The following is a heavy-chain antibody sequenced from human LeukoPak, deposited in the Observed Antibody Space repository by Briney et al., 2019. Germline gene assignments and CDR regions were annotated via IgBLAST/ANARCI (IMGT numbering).Heavy chain of an antibody. CDR1: GYTFTSYG. J-gene: IGHJ4*02. V-gene: IGHV1-18*01. CDR3: ARVEYGSGSYYKESAY. D-gene: IGHD3-10*01. Sequence: ASVKVSCKSSGYTFTSYGISWVRQAPGQGLERMGWISAYNGNTNYAQKLQGRVTMTTDTSTSTAYMELRSLRSDDTAVHYCARVEYGSGSYYKESAYWGQGTLVTVSS. CDR2: ISAYNGNT.